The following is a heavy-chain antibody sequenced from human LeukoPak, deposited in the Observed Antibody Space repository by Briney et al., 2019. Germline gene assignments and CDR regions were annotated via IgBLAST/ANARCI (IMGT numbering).Heavy chain of an antibody. CDR3: TRHRASGRYFDY. D-gene: IGHD1-26*01. J-gene: IGHJ4*02. CDR2: IRSKANSYAT. CDR1: GFIFSGSA. V-gene: IGHV3-73*01. Sequence: GGSLRLSCAASGFIFSGSAMHWVRQASGKGLECVGRIRSKANSYATAYAASVKGRFTISRDDSKNTAYLQMNSLKTEDTAVYYCTRHRASGRYFDYWGQGTLVTVSS.